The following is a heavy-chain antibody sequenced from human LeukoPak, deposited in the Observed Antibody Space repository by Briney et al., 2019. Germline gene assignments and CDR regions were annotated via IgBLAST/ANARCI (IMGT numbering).Heavy chain of an antibody. J-gene: IGHJ5*02. Sequence: PSQTLSLTCTVSGGSISRGDYYWSWIRQPPGKGLEWIGYIYYSGSTYYNPSLKSRVTISVDTSENQFSLKLSSVTAADTAVYYCAREAIVVVPAAIERWFDPWGQGTLVTVSS. D-gene: IGHD2-2*02. CDR2: IYYSGST. V-gene: IGHV4-30-4*01. CDR1: GGSISRGDYY. CDR3: AREAIVVVPAAIERWFDP.